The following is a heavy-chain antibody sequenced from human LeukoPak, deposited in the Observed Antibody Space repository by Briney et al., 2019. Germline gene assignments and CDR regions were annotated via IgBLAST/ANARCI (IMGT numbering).Heavy chain of an antibody. Sequence: SETLSLTCTVSGGSISNYYWNWIRQPPGKGLEWIGYIYYSGSTNYNPSLKSRVTISVDTSKNQFSLNLTSVTAAGTAVYYCARFTPQGYGWGGYNRFDPWGQGTLVTVSS. CDR1: GGSISNYY. V-gene: IGHV4-59*01. CDR2: IYYSGST. CDR3: ARFTPQGYGWGGYNRFDP. J-gene: IGHJ5*02. D-gene: IGHD3-16*01.